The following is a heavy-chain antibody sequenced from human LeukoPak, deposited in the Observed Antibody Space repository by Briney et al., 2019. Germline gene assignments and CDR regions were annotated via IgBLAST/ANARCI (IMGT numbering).Heavy chain of an antibody. CDR2: IPTSGISV. D-gene: IGHD1-26*01. J-gene: IGHJ4*02. Sequence: GGSLRPSCAASGFSFSRYYMSWVRQTPGKALEWISYIPTSGISVQYADSVRGRFTASRDDAKNSLHLQMDSLRVEDTAVYYCTRAVGLSPGAHFDQWGQGALVIVSS. CDR3: TRAVGLSPGAHFDQ. V-gene: IGHV3-11*01. CDR1: GFSFSRYY.